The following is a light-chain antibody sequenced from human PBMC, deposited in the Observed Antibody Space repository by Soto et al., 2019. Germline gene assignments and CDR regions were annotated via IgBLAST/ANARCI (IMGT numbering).Light chain of an antibody. V-gene: IGKV1-12*01. CDR1: QGISSW. CDR2: AAS. J-gene: IGKJ5*01. Sequence: DIQMTQSPSSVCASGGDRVTIACRSSQGISSWLAWYQQKPGKAPKLLIYAASTLQSGVPSRFSGSGSGTDFTLTISSLQSEDFATYYCQQLNSYPITFGQGTRLEIK. CDR3: QQLNSYPIT.